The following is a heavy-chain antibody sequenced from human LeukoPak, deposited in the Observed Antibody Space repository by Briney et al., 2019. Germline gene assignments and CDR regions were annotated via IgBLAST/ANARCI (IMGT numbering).Heavy chain of an antibody. J-gene: IGHJ6*02. D-gene: IGHD3-22*01. V-gene: IGHV3-23*01. CDR2: ISGSGGST. CDR1: GFTFSSYA. CDR3: ARAIGYYDSSSLYYYYGMDV. Sequence: GGSLRLSCAASGFTFSSYAMSWVRQAPGKGLEWVSAISGSGGSTYYADSVKGRFTISRDNAKNSLYLQMNSLRAEDTAVYYCARAIGYYDSSSLYYYYGMDVWGQGTTVTVSS.